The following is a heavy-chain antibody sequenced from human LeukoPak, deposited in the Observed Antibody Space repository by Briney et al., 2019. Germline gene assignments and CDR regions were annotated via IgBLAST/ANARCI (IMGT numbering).Heavy chain of an antibody. V-gene: IGHV1-8*01. CDR2: MNPNSGNT. Sequence: ASVKVSCKASGYTFASYDINWVRQATGQGLEWMGWMNPNSGNTGYAQKFQGRVTMTRNTSISTAYMELSSLRSEDTAVYYCARDARPHYYDSSGYTLVFDYWGQGTLVTVSS. D-gene: IGHD3-22*01. CDR1: GYTFASYD. J-gene: IGHJ4*02. CDR3: ARDARPHYYDSSGYTLVFDY.